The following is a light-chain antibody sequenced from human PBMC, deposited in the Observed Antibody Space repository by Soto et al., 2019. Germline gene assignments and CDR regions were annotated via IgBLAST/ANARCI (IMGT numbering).Light chain of an antibody. V-gene: IGKV1-5*01. Sequence: XXRVTXTXRASQSISFWLAWYQQKPGSAPNLLIYDASTLGGGVPSRFSGSGSGTEFTLTISNLQPDDFASYYCQQYNSCPLTFGGGTKV. J-gene: IGKJ4*01. CDR3: QQYNSCPLT. CDR2: DAS. CDR1: QSISFW.